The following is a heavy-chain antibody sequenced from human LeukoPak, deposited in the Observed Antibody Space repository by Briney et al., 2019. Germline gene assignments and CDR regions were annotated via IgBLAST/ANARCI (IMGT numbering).Heavy chain of an antibody. D-gene: IGHD4-11*01. V-gene: IGHV1-8*01. J-gene: IGHJ4*02. CDR3: AREVRRDDH. CDR2: MNPNSGKT. Sequence: ASVKVSCKASGYTFTTYDINWVRQATGQGLEWMGYMNPNSGKTVYAQKFQGRVTMTGDTSITTVYMELSSLTSEDTAMYYCAREVRRDDHWGQGTLVTVSS. CDR1: GYTFTTYD.